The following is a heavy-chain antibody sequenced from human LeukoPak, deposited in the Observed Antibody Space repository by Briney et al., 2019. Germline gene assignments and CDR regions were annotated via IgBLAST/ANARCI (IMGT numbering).Heavy chain of an antibody. CDR1: GGSISGGDYY. D-gene: IGHD7-27*01. CDR2: IYYSGST. Sequence: SETLSLTCTVSGGSISGGDYYWSWIRQPPGKGLEWIGYIYYSGSTYYNPSLKSRVTISVDTSKNQFSLKLSSVTAADTAVYYCAREQLTGDFSSYFDLWGRGTLVTVSS. V-gene: IGHV4-30-4*01. J-gene: IGHJ2*01. CDR3: AREQLTGDFSSYFDL.